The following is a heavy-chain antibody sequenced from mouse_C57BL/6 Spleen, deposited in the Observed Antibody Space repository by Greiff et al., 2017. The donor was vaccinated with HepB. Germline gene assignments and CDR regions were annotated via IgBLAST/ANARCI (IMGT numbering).Heavy chain of an antibody. Sequence: QVQLQQPGAELVKPGASVKLSCKASGYTFTSYWMQWVKQRPGQGLEWIGEIDPSDSYTNYNQKFKGKATLTVDPSSSTAYMQLSSLTSEDSAVYYCARRDVYYAMDYWGQGTSVTVSS. V-gene: IGHV1-50*01. CDR1: GYTFTSYW. J-gene: IGHJ4*01. D-gene: IGHD6-2*01. CDR3: ARRDVYYAMDY. CDR2: IDPSDSYT.